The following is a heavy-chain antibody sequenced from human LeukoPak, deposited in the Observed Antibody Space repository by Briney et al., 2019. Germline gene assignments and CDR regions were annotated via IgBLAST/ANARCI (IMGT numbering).Heavy chain of an antibody. Sequence: LXXSCAAXXXXXXXXXMSWXRXAXGXXLXXVSAISGSGGSTYYADSVKGRFTISRDNSKNTLYLQMNSLRAEDTAVYYCAKDRFGDGDHGAWGQGTLVTVSS. D-gene: IGHD3-16*01. CDR1: XXXXXXXX. CDR2: ISGSGGST. J-gene: IGHJ5*02. V-gene: IGHV3-23*01. CDR3: AKDRFGDGDHGA.